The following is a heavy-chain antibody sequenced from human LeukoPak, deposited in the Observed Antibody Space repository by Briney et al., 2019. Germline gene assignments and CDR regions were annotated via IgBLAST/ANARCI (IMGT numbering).Heavy chain of an antibody. D-gene: IGHD3-16*01. V-gene: IGHV3-74*01. Sequence: GGSPRLSCAASGLTFSSYWMHWVRQAPGKGLVWLSCINSDGSRANYADSVKGRFTISRDNVRNTLFLQLNGLRVEDMAVYYCAKDNFGAFDYWGQGALVTVSS. CDR1: GLTFSSYW. CDR2: INSDGSRA. J-gene: IGHJ4*02. CDR3: AKDNFGAFDY.